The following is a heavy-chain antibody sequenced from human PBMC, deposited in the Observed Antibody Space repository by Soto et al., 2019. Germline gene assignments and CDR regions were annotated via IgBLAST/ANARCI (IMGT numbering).Heavy chain of an antibody. Sequence: EVRVLESGGGLVQPGGSLRLSCAASGFTFSRYGMNWVRQAPGKGLEWVAGVRSDGDTTYNADFVKGRFTVSRDNFRNTLDLQINNLRAEDTAVYYCAKGKGVGATPDGANCWGQGTLVTVSP. V-gene: IGHV3-23*01. J-gene: IGHJ4*02. CDR2: VRSDGDTT. CDR3: AKGKGVGATPDGANC. CDR1: GFTFSRYG. D-gene: IGHD1-26*01.